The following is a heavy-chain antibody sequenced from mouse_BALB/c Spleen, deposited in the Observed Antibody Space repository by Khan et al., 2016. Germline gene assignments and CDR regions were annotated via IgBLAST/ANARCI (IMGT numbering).Heavy chain of an antibody. Sequence: EVQLQESGPSLVKPSQTLSLTCSVTGDSITSGYWNWIRKFPGNKFEYMGYISYSGTTYYNPSLKSRISITRDTSKNQFYLKLYSVTAEDTATYYCSTYDGYFFDYWGQGTTLTVSS. D-gene: IGHD2-3*01. CDR3: STYDGYFFDY. CDR1: GDSITSGY. V-gene: IGHV3-8*02. CDR2: ISYSGTT. J-gene: IGHJ2*01.